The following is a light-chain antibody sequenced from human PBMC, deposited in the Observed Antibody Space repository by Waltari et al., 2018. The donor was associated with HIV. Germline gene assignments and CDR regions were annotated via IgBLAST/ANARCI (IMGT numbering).Light chain of an antibody. CDR1: SSDVGGYNY. J-gene: IGLJ3*02. Sequence: QYALTQPPSASGSPGQSVTISCTGTSSDVGGYNYVSWYQQHPGQAHQLMSYEVSQRPSGVPNRFSGSKSGNTASLTVAGLQTEDEANYYCSSYAGSNNWVFGGGTNLTVL. V-gene: IGLV2-8*01. CDR2: EVS. CDR3: SSYAGSNNWV.